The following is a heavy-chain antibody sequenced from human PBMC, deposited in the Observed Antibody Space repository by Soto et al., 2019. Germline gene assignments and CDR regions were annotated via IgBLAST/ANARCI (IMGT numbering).Heavy chain of an antibody. Sequence: EVQLVESGGGLVKPGGSLRLSCAASGFTFSSYSMNWVRQAPGKGLEWVSSISSGSSYIYYADSVKGRFTVSRDNAENSLDLQMNSLRAEDTAVYYCARDAYGSGSSIDYWGQGTMVTVSS. V-gene: IGHV3-21*01. CDR1: GFTFSSYS. J-gene: IGHJ4*02. D-gene: IGHD3-10*01. CDR2: ISSGSSYI. CDR3: ARDAYGSGSSIDY.